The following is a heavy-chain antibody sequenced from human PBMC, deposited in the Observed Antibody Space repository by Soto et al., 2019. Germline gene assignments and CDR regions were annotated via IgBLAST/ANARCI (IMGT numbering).Heavy chain of an antibody. CDR2: IIPIFGTT. Sequence: SVKVSCRASGGTFRNSAISWVRQAPGQGLEWMGGIIPIFGTTNYAQRFQGRVTITADESTSTAYMELSSLRSEDTAVYYCARVSSSWYKDYFDYWGQGTLVTVS. V-gene: IGHV1-69*13. J-gene: IGHJ4*02. CDR3: ARVSSSWYKDYFDY. CDR1: GGTFRNSA. D-gene: IGHD6-13*01.